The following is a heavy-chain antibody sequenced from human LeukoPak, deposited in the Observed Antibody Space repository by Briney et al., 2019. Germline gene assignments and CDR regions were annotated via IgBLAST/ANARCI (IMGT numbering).Heavy chain of an antibody. CDR2: IYYSGST. V-gene: IGHV4-31*03. D-gene: IGHD2-2*01. CDR3: AREQVVPAALGAFDI. Sequence: SQTLSLTCTVFGGSISSGGYYWSWIRQHPGKGLEWIGYIYYSGSTYYNPSLKSRVTISVDTSKNQFSLKLSSVTAADTAVYYCAREQVVPAALGAFDIWGQGTMVTVSS. CDR1: GGSISSGGYY. J-gene: IGHJ3*02.